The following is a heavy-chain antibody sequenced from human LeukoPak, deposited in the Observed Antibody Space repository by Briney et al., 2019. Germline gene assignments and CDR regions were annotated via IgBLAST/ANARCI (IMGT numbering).Heavy chain of an antibody. Sequence: GGSLRLSCAASGFTFSSYSMNWVRQAPGKGLEWVSYISSSSSTIYYADSVKGRFTISRDNAKNSLYLQMNSLRAEDTAVYYCARVSQWERFLEWLSSYYYYYMDVWGKGTTVTVSS. D-gene: IGHD3-3*01. J-gene: IGHJ6*03. V-gene: IGHV3-48*04. CDR3: ARVSQWERFLEWLSSYYYYYMDV. CDR2: ISSSSSTI. CDR1: GFTFSSYS.